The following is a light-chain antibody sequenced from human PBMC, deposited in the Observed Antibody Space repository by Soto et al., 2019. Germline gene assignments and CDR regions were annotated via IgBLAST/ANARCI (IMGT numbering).Light chain of an antibody. Sequence: EIVMTQSPATLSVSPGERAALSCRASQSVNSNLAWYQQKPGQAPRLLIYGASTRATGIPARFSGSGSGTEFTLTISSLQSEDFAVYFCQQYNIWPLWTFGQGTKVEIK. CDR1: QSVNSN. V-gene: IGKV3-15*01. CDR2: GAS. J-gene: IGKJ1*01. CDR3: QQYNIWPLWT.